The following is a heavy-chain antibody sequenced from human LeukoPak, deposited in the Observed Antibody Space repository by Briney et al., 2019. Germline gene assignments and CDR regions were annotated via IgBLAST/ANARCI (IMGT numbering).Heavy chain of an antibody. CDR3: ARGSSVTGTALLALDI. J-gene: IGHJ3*02. V-gene: IGHV1-2*02. D-gene: IGHD1/OR15-1a*01. CDR2: INPNTGGT. Sequence: ASVKVSCKASGYTFTDYYIHWVRQAPGQGLEWMGWINPNTGGTNYAQNFQGRVTMTRDTSISTAYMDLSSLRSDDTAVYYCARGSSVTGTALLALDIWGQGTMVTVSS. CDR1: GYTFTDYY.